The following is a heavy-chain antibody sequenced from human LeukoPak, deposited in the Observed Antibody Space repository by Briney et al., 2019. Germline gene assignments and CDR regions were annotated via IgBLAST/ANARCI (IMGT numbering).Heavy chain of an antibody. CDR3: AKDKYSTSSAEDY. D-gene: IGHD2/OR15-2a*01. J-gene: IGHJ4*02. CDR2: ITSNGGNA. V-gene: IGHV3-23*01. Sequence: PGGSLRLSCAASGFTFSNFAMSWVRQAPGKGPEWVSGITSNGGNADHADSVKGRFTIARDNSQNTLYLQMNSLRVEDTAVYYCAKDKYSTSSAEDYWGQGALVIVSS. CDR1: GFTFSNFA.